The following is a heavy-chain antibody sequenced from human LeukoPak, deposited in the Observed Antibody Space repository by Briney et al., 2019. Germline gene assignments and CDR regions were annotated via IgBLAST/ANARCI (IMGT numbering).Heavy chain of an antibody. CDR2: ISNSGGSA. D-gene: IGHD3-10*01. J-gene: IGHJ4*02. V-gene: IGHV3-23*01. CDR3: AKDSLTLITMVRGVIRCPFDY. CDR1: GFTFSSYA. Sequence: GGSLRLSCAASGFTFSSYAMSWVRQAPGKGLEWVSTISNSGGSAYYADSVKGRFTISRGNSKSTLYVQMNSLRAEDTAVYYCAKDSLTLITMVRGVIRCPFDYWGQGTLVTVSS.